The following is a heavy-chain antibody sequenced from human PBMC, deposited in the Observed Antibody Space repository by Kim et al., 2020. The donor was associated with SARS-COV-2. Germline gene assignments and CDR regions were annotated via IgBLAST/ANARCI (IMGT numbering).Heavy chain of an antibody. CDR2: IAWDDDK. V-gene: IGHV2-70*11. CDR1: GFSLGTSGMC. CDR3: ARIPIIVGAANDAFDI. J-gene: IGHJ3*02. Sequence: SGPTLVNPTQTLTLTCTFSGFSLGTSGMCVSWIRQPPGKALEWLARIAWDDDKYYSTSLKTRLTISKDTSKNQVVLTMTNMDPVDTATYYCARIPIIVGAANDAFDIWGQGTMVTVSS. D-gene: IGHD1-26*01.